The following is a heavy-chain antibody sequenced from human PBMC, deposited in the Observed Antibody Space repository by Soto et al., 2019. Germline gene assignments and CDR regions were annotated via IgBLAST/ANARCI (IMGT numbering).Heavy chain of an antibody. J-gene: IGHJ6*03. V-gene: IGHV3-23*01. CDR1: GFTFGSYA. D-gene: IGHD2-2*01. CDR2: LGGDGFTT. CDR3: AHALRPTLNFFYYMDV. Sequence: EVQLLESAGNLVEPGGSLRLSCVVSGFTFGSYAMSWVRQAPEKGPEWVAILGGDGFTTYYADSVRGRFTISGDKSTSTLFLQMKSMRADDTGVYYCAHALRPTLNFFYYMDVWGRGTSVIVSS.